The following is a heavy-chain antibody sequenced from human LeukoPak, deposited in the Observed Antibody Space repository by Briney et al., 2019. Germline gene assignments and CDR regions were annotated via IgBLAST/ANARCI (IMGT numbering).Heavy chain of an antibody. J-gene: IGHJ6*02. Sequence: ASVKVSCKASGYTFTGYYMHWVRQAPGQGLEWMGWINPNSGGTNYAQKFQGRVAMTRDTSISTAYMELSSLRSEDTAVYYCARGHGVGYSSSPRASVGMDVWGQGTTVTVSS. CDR1: GYTFTGYY. CDR3: ARGHGVGYSSSPRASVGMDV. D-gene: IGHD6-13*01. CDR2: INPNSGGT. V-gene: IGHV1-2*02.